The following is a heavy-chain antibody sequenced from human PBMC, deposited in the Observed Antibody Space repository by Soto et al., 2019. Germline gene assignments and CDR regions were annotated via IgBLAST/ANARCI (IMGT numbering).Heavy chain of an antibody. CDR2: IYYSGST. CDR1: GGSVSSGSYY. D-gene: IGHD6-13*01. J-gene: IGHJ6*02. V-gene: IGHV4-61*01. Sequence: PSETLSLTCTVSGGSVSSGSYYWSWIRQPPGKGLEWIGYIYYSGSTNYNPSLKSRVTISVDTSKNQFSLKLSSVTAADTAVYYCARATGYSSTKPPSKYGMDVWGQGTTVTVSS. CDR3: ARATGYSSTKPPSKYGMDV.